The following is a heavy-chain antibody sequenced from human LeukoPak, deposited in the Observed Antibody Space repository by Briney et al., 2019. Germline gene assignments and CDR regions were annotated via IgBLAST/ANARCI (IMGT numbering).Heavy chain of an antibody. D-gene: IGHD3-9*01. CDR1: GYTFTSYG. CDR2: IIPLFGRT. J-gene: IGHJ4*02. CDR3: ARSILTGITVNPFEY. V-gene: IGHV1-69*13. Sequence: SVKVSCKASGYTFTSYGISWVRQAPGQGLEWMGGIIPLFGRTNYAQKFQGRVTITADESTSTAYLELSSLRSGDTAVYYCARSILTGITVNPFEYWGQGTLVTVSS.